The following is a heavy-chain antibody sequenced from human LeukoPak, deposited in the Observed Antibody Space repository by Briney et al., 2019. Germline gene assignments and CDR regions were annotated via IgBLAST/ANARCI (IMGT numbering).Heavy chain of an antibody. Sequence: ASVKVSCKASGYTFTSYDINWVRQATGQGLEWMGWMNPNSGNTGYAQKFQGRVTMTRNTSISTAYMELSSLRSGDTAVYYCARGLSSSRRFDYWGQGTLVTVSS. J-gene: IGHJ4*02. CDR2: MNPNSGNT. V-gene: IGHV1-8*01. CDR1: GYTFTSYD. CDR3: ARGLSSSRRFDY. D-gene: IGHD6-13*01.